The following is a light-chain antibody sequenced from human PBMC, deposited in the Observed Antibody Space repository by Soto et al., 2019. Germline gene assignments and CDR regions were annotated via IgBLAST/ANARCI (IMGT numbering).Light chain of an antibody. CDR1: QRISSF. V-gene: IGKV1-39*01. CDR2: AAS. Sequence: DIQMTQSPSSLSTSVGDRVTITCRASQRISSFLNWYQQKPGEAPKLLIYAASSLQSGVPSRFSGSGSGTDFTLTISSLQPEDFATYFCQQSFNTPYTFGQGTRREIK. J-gene: IGKJ2*01. CDR3: QQSFNTPYT.